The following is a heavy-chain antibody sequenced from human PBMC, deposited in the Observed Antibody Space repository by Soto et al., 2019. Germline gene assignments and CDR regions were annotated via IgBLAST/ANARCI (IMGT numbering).Heavy chain of an antibody. J-gene: IGHJ4*02. CDR3: ASSPLGTTVTNTDY. D-gene: IGHD4-17*01. CDR1: GXTFSSYS. Sequence: GSLRLSCAASGXTFSSYSMSWVRQAPGKGLEWVSSISGSGGSTYYADSVKGRFTISRDNSKNTLYLQMNSMRAEDTAVYYCASSPLGTTVTNTDYWGQGTLGTVSS. V-gene: IGHV3-23*01. CDR2: ISGSGGST.